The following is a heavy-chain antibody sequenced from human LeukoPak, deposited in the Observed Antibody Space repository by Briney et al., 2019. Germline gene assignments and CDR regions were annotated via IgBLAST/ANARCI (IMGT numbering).Heavy chain of an antibody. CDR2: INTNTGNP. V-gene: IGHV7-4-1*02. Sequence: ASVKVSCKASGYTFTSYAMNWVRQAPGQGLEWMGWINTNTGNPTYAQGLTGRFVFSLDTSVSTAYLQISSLKAEDTAVYYCARPNSSSGPYYYYYYMDVWGKGTTVTVSS. D-gene: IGHD6-6*01. CDR3: ARPNSSSGPYYYYYYMDV. J-gene: IGHJ6*03. CDR1: GYTFTSYA.